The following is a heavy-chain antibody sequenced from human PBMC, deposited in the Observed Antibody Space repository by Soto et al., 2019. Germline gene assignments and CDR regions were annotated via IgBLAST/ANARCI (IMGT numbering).Heavy chain of an antibody. CDR1: GFTFSSYA. CDR3: ARSQGTIFGVVTPGRYGMDV. D-gene: IGHD3-3*01. V-gene: IGHV3-30-3*01. Sequence: QVQLVESGGGVVQPGRSPRLSCAASGFTFSSYAMHWVRQAPGKGLEWVAVISYDGSNKYYADSVKGRFTISRDNSKNTLYLQMNSLRAEDTAVYYCARSQGTIFGVVTPGRYGMDVWGQGTTVTVSS. J-gene: IGHJ6*02. CDR2: ISYDGSNK.